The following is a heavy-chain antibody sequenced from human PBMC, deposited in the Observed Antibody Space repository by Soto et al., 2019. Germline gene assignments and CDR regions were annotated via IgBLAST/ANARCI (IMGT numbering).Heavy chain of an antibody. CDR2: ISGSGGST. Sequence: GSLRLSCAASGFTFSSYAMSWVRQAPGKGLEWVSAISGSGGSTYYADSVKGRFTISRDNSKNTLYLQMNSLRAEDTAVYYCAKVVFSYYYDSSGYYPYWYFDLWGRGTLVTVSS. V-gene: IGHV3-23*01. J-gene: IGHJ2*01. CDR1: GFTFSSYA. D-gene: IGHD3-22*01. CDR3: AKVVFSYYYDSSGYYPYWYFDL.